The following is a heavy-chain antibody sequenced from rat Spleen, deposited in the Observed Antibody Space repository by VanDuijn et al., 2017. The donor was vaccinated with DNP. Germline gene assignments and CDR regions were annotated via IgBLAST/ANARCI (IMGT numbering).Heavy chain of an antibody. CDR3: ARGGRSYFDY. Sequence: EVQLVESGGGLVQPGWSLKLSCAASGFTFSDYYMAWVRQAPTQGLEWVASISTGGGNSYYRDSVKGRFTISRDNAKNTLYLQMNSLRSEDTASYYCARGGRSYFDYWGQGVMVTVSS. V-gene: IGHV5-25*01. J-gene: IGHJ2*01. D-gene: IGHD1-11*01. CDR1: GFTFSDYY. CDR2: ISTGGGNS.